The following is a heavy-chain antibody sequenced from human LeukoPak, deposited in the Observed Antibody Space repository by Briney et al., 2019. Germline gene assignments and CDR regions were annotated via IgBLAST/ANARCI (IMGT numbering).Heavy chain of an antibody. CDR2: MNPNSGNT. CDR3: ARGACSSTSWYPMDV. J-gene: IGHJ6*03. D-gene: IGHD2-2*01. CDR1: GYTFTSYD. V-gene: IGHV1-8*01. Sequence: ASVKVSCKASGYTFTSYDINWVRQATGQGLEWMGWMNPNSGNTGYAQKVQGRVTMTRNTSISTAYMELSSLRSEDTAVYYCARGACSSTSWYPMDVWGKGTTVTISS.